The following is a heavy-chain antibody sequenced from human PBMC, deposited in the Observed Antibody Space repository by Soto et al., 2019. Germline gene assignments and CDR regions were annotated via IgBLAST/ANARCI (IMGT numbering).Heavy chain of an antibody. Sequence: GGSLRLSCAASGFTFNRHPLHWVRQAPGKGLEWVAVISHDGNNKYYADSVKGRFTISRDNAKNSLYLQMNSLRAEDTAVYYCVGGSGWYYNDWGQGTLVTVSS. V-gene: IGHV3-30-3*01. D-gene: IGHD6-19*01. CDR1: GFTFNRHP. CDR3: VGGSGWYYND. J-gene: IGHJ4*02. CDR2: ISHDGNNK.